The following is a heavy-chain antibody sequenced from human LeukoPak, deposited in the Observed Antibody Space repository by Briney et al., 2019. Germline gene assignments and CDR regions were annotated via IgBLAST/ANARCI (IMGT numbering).Heavy chain of an antibody. CDR2: INHSGST. V-gene: IGHV4-34*01. CDR1: GFIFSDHY. CDR3: ARKWVGYIWPKYDY. D-gene: IGHD5-24*01. Sequence: PGGSLRLSCAASGFIFSDHYMDWVRQAPGKGLEWIGEINHSGSTNYNPSLKSRVTISVDTSKNQFSLKLSSVTAADTAVYYCARKWVGYIWPKYDYWGQGTLVTVSS. J-gene: IGHJ4*02.